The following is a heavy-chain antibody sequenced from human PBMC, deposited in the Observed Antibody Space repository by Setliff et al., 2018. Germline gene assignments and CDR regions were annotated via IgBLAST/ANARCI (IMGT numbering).Heavy chain of an antibody. J-gene: IGHJ1*01. CDR3: SRLVRYCTTTTCQTLSGGEH. D-gene: IGHD2-8*01. V-gene: IGHV1-18*01. CDR1: GYTFTNYG. Sequence: ASVKVSCKASGYTFTNYGIAWVRQAPGQGLEWMGWISVHSGNTFYAPKFQGRVTMTTDTSTDAAYLDLRSLRSDDTAVYYCSRLVRYCTTTTCQTLSGGEHWGPGTLVTVSS. CDR2: ISVHSGNT.